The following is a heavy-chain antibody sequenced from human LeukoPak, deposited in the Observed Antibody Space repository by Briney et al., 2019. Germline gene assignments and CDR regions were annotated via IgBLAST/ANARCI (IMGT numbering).Heavy chain of an antibody. D-gene: IGHD6-19*01. CDR1: GFTFSSHS. CDR3: ARTAVAGRGWFDP. Sequence: GGSLRLSCAASGFTFSSHSMNWVRQAPGKGLEWVSYISSSSSTIYYADSVKGRFTISRDNAKNSLYLQMNSLRAEDTAVYYCARTAVAGRGWFDPWGQGTLVTVSS. CDR2: ISSSSSTI. V-gene: IGHV3-48*04. J-gene: IGHJ5*02.